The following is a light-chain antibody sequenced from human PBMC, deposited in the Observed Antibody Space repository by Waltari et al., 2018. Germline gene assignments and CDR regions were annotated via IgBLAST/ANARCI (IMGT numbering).Light chain of an antibody. V-gene: IGKV1-5*03. CDR1: QSISGW. Sequence: DIQMTQSPSTLSASVGDRITITCRASQSISGWLAWYQQKPGKAPKLLIYKTSSLQSGVPSRVSGSGSGTEFTRTISSLQPDDFATYYCQQYETYAPWAFGQGTRVEVK. CDR3: QQYETYAPWA. J-gene: IGKJ1*01. CDR2: KTS.